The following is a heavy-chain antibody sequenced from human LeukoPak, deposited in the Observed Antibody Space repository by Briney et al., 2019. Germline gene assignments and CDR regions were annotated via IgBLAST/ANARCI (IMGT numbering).Heavy chain of an antibody. V-gene: IGHV4-4*07. Sequence: PSETLSLTCTVSVGSISSYYWSWIRQPAGKGLEWIGRIYTSGSTNYNPSLKSRVTISVDKSKNQFSLKLSSVTAADTAVYYCARVGARGGYYFDYWGQGTLVTVSS. CDR3: ARVGARGGYYFDY. CDR1: VGSISSYY. D-gene: IGHD1-26*01. CDR2: IYTSGST. J-gene: IGHJ4*02.